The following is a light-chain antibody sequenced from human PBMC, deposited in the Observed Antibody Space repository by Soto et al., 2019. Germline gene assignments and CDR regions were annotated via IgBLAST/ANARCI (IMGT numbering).Light chain of an antibody. V-gene: IGLV2-18*01. J-gene: IGLJ2*01. CDR3: SLYTSSSTLV. CDR1: SSDVGSYNR. CDR2: EVS. Sequence: QSALTQPPSVSGSPGQSVTISCTGTSSDVGSYNRVSWYQQPPGTAPKLMIYEVSNRPSGVPDRFSGSKSGNTASLTISGLQAEDEADYYCSLYTSSSTLVFGGETKLTVL.